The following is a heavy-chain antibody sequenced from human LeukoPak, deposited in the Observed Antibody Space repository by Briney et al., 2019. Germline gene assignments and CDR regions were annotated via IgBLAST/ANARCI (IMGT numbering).Heavy chain of an antibody. V-gene: IGHV3-48*01. CDR2: ISSSSSTI. Sequence: GGSLRLSCAASGFTFSSYSMNWVRQAPGKGLEWVSYISSSSSTIYYADSVKGRFTISRDNAKNSLYLQMNSLRAEDTAVYYCAREGITIFGASPDAFDIWGQGTMVTVSS. CDR1: GFTFSSYS. J-gene: IGHJ3*02. D-gene: IGHD3-3*01. CDR3: AREGITIFGASPDAFDI.